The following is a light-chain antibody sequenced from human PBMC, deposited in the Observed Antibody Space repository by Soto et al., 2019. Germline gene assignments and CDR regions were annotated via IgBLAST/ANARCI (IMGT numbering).Light chain of an antibody. V-gene: IGKV1-5*03. Sequence: DIQMTQSPSTLSASVGDRVTITCRASQSISSWLAWYQQKPGKAPKLLIYRTTSLESGVPSRFSGSGSGTEFTLSISSLQPDDFATYCCQQYNSDPTWTFGQGTKVEIK. CDR3: QQYNSDPTWT. CDR2: RTT. J-gene: IGKJ1*01. CDR1: QSISSW.